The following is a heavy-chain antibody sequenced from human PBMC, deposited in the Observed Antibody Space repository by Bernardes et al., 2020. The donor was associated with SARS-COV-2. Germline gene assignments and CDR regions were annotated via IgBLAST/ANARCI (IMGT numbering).Heavy chain of an antibody. J-gene: IGHJ6*02. CDR3: ARGGGTYYYGSGSFYGMDV. CDR1: GGTFSSYA. D-gene: IGHD3-10*01. CDR2: IIPIFGTA. V-gene: IGHV1-69*13. Sequence: SVKVSCKASGGTFSSYAISWVRQAPGQGLEWMGRIIPIFGTANYAQKFQGRVTITADESTSTAYMELSSLRSEDTAVYYCARGGGTYYYGSGSFYGMDVWGQGTTVTVSS.